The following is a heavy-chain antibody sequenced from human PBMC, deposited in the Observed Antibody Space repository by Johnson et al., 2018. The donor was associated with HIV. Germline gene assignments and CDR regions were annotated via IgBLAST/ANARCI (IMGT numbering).Heavy chain of an antibody. J-gene: IGHJ3*02. Sequence: VQLVESGGGTVQPGGSLRLSCAASGFSVSSNYMSWVRQAPGKGLEWVSVLYSGGSTYYADSVKGRFTISRDNSKNTLYLQMNSLRAEDTAVYYCAKDRWVGVGDAFDIWGQGTMVTVSS. D-gene: IGHD2-15*01. CDR1: GFSVSSNY. V-gene: IGHV3-66*01. CDR3: AKDRWVGVGDAFDI. CDR2: LYSGGST.